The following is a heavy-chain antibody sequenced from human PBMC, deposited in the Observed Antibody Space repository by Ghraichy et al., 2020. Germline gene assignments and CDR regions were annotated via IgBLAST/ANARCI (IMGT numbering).Heavy chain of an antibody. J-gene: IGHJ4*02. Sequence: SCAASGFTFSEYYMSWIRQAPGKGLEWVSYISSSSSYTNNADSVKGRFTISRDNAKSSLFLQMNSLRAEDTAVYYCARGDYYDRSRYYDSPFDSWGQGTLVTVSS. D-gene: IGHD3-22*01. CDR3: ARGDYYDRSRYYDSPFDS. CDR1: GFTFSEYY. V-gene: IGHV3-11*06. CDR2: ISSSSSYT.